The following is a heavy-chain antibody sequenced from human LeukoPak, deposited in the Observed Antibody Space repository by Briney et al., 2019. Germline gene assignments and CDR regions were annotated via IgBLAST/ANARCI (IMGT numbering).Heavy chain of an antibody. D-gene: IGHD4-11*01. V-gene: IGHV3-23*01. CDR2: ISGSGGST. J-gene: IGHJ6*02. CDR1: GFTFSSYA. CDR3: VRYGLQGCRDSRCFTSFYYYGVDV. Sequence: GGSLRLSCAASGFTFSSYAMSWVRQAPGKGLEWVSAISGSGGSTYYADSVKGRFTISRDNSKNTLYLQMNSLRAEDTAVYYCVRYGLQGCRDSRCFTSFYYYGVDVWGQGSTVTVSS.